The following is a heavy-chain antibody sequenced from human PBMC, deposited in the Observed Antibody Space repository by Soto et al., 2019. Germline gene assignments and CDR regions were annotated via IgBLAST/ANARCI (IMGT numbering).Heavy chain of an antibody. CDR2: IYYSGST. CDR1: GSSITSSTHY. CDR3: ARLPTAGMLSDLDY. V-gene: IGHV4-39*01. D-gene: IGHD2-8*01. J-gene: IGHJ4*02. Sequence: SEKLCVTCTVSGSSITSSTHYWGPLRQPTGKGLEWIGSIYYSGSTYYHPSLKSRVTISVDTSKNQFSLKLSSVTAADTAVYYCARLPTAGMLSDLDYWGQGTLVTVS.